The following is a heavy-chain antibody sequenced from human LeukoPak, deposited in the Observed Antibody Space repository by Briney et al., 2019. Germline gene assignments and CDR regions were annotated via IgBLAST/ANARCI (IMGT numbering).Heavy chain of an antibody. CDR1: GGTFSSYA. D-gene: IGHD6-6*01. V-gene: IGHV1-69*13. CDR3: ARVVRSSSSSGVGYYYYMDV. J-gene: IGHJ6*03. Sequence: SVKVSCKASGGTFSSYAISWVRQAPGQGLEWMGGIIPIFGTANYAQKFQGRVTITADESTSTAYMELSSLRSEDTAVYYCARVVRSSSSSGVGYYYYMDVWGKGTTVTVSS. CDR2: IIPIFGTA.